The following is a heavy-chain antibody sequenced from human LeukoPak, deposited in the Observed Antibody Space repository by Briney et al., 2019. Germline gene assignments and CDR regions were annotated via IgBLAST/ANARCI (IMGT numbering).Heavy chain of an antibody. Sequence: PSETLSLTCAVYGGSFSGYYWSWIRQPPGKGLEWIGEINHSGSTNYNPSLKSRVTISVDTSKNQFSLKLSSVTAADTAVYYCARLRPSMVRGVIYYYYMDVWGKGTTVTFSS. J-gene: IGHJ6*03. D-gene: IGHD3-10*01. CDR2: INHSGST. V-gene: IGHV4-34*01. CDR1: GGSFSGYY. CDR3: ARLRPSMVRGVIYYYYMDV.